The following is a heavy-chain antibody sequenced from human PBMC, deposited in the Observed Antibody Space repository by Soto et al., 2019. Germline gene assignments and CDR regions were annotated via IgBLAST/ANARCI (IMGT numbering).Heavy chain of an antibody. J-gene: IGHJ4*02. Sequence: VHLVESGGGVVQPGRSLRLSCAASGFSFRSYGMHWVRQAPGKGLEWVAVIWYDGNKKYYGDSVRGRFTISRDNSQNTLYLEMNSLRAEETAVYYCVVDTTGLLDYWGQGTLVTVSS. CDR2: IWYDGNKK. V-gene: IGHV3-33*03. D-gene: IGHD5-18*01. CDR1: GFSFRSYG. CDR3: VVDTTGLLDY.